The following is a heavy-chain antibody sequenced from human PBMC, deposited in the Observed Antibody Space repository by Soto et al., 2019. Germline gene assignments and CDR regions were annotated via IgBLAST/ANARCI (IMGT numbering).Heavy chain of an antibody. V-gene: IGHV2-5*01. CDR3: AHRYGGNYYRWYFDS. Sequence: QITLKESGPTLVKPTQTLTVTCTFSGFSLGTSGAGVGWIRQSPGKAPEWLALISWKDEKRYNPGLKSRLTITKDTSKNQVVLTMTGLDPVDTATYFCAHRYGGNYYRWYFDSWGQGTLVTVSS. D-gene: IGHD1-26*01. CDR2: ISWKDEK. J-gene: IGHJ4*02. CDR1: GFSLGTSGAG.